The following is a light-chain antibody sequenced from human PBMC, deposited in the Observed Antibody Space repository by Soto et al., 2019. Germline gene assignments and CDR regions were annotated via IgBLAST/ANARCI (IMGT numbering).Light chain of an antibody. V-gene: IGLV6-57*04. CDR2: EYY. CDR3: QSYDNYNVV. CDR1: SGNIASKY. Sequence: NFMLTQPHSVSESPGKTVTISCTRSSGNIASKYVQWYQQRPGSTPSPVIYEYYERPSGVPDRFSGAIDSSSNSASLTISGLKTEDEADYFCQSYDNYNVVFGGGTKLTVL. J-gene: IGLJ2*01.